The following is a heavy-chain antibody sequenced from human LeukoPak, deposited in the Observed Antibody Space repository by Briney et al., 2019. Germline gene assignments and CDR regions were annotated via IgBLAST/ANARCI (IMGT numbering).Heavy chain of an antibody. CDR1: GFTFSSYS. D-gene: IGHD3-10*01. J-gene: IGHJ4*02. Sequence: PGGSLRLSCAASGFTFSSYSMNWVRQAPGKGLEWVSPISSSSSYIYYADSVKGRFTISRDNAKNSLYLQMNSLRAEDTAVYYCARASITMVRGAFDYWGQGTLVTVSS. CDR2: ISSSSSYI. V-gene: IGHV3-21*01. CDR3: ARASITMVRGAFDY.